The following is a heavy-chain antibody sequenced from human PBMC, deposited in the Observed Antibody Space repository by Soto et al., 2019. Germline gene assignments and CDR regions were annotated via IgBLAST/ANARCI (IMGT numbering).Heavy chain of an antibody. CDR1: GYTFTRYG. Sequence: ASVKVSCKASGYTFTRYGISWVRQAPGQGLEWMGWISAYNGNTNYAQKLQGRVTMTTDTSTSTAYMELRSLRSDDTAVYYCARVRSSSSPLNYYYYYYMDVWGKGTTVTVSS. D-gene: IGHD6-13*01. CDR3: ARVRSSSSPLNYYYYYYMDV. J-gene: IGHJ6*03. V-gene: IGHV1-18*01. CDR2: ISAYNGNT.